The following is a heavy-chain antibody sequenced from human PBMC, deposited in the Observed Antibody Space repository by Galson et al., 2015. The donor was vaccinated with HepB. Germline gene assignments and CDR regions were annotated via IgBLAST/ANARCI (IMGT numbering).Heavy chain of an antibody. Sequence: SLRLSCAASGFTFSSYGMHWVRQAPGKGLEWVAVIWYDGSNKYYADSVKGRFTISRDNSKNTLYLQMNSLRAEDTAVYYCARDGLRYCSGGSCSYFDYWGQGTLVTVSS. V-gene: IGHV3-33*01. J-gene: IGHJ4*02. CDR2: IWYDGSNK. CDR1: GFTFSSYG. CDR3: ARDGLRYCSGGSCSYFDY. D-gene: IGHD2-15*01.